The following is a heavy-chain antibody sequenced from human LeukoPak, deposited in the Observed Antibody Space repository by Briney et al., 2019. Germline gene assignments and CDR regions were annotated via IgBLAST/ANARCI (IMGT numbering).Heavy chain of an antibody. CDR2: TGRRGSTI. J-gene: IGHJ6*02. CDR3: ARIRRSYGYQYYNGLDV. V-gene: IGHV3-48*03. Sequence: GGSLRLSCAASGFSFSSFEMNWVRQAPGKGLEWLSYTGRRGSTIHYADSVRGRFTISRDNAKNLLYLQMSSLRAEDTAVYHCARIRRSYGYQYYNGLDVWGQGTTV. CDR1: GFSFSSFE. D-gene: IGHD3-16*01.